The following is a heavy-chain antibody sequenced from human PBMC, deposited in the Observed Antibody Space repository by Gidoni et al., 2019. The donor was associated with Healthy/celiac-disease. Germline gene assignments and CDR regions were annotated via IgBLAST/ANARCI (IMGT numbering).Heavy chain of an antibody. D-gene: IGHD3-22*01. Sequence: EVQLVESGGGLVKPGGSLRLSCPASEFTFGNAWMSWVRQATGKGLEWVGRIKSKTDGGTTDYAAPVKGRFTISRDDSKNTLYLQMNSLKTEDTAVYYCTTESGYYYVYFDYWGQGTLVTVSS. CDR3: TTESGYYYVYFDY. V-gene: IGHV3-15*01. CDR2: IKSKTDGGTT. CDR1: EFTFGNAW. J-gene: IGHJ4*02.